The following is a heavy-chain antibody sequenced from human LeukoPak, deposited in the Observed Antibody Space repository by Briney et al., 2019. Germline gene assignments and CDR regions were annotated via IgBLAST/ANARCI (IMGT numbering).Heavy chain of an antibody. CDR2: IIPIFGTA. CDR1: GGTFSSYA. CDR3: ASYSSGYYGSFDY. Sequence: SVKVSCKASGGTFSSYAISWVRQAPGQGLEWMGGIIPIFGTANYAQKFQGRVTITADESTSTAHMELSSLRSEDTAVYYCASYSSGYYGSFDYWGQGTLVTVSS. V-gene: IGHV1-69*13. D-gene: IGHD3-22*01. J-gene: IGHJ4*02.